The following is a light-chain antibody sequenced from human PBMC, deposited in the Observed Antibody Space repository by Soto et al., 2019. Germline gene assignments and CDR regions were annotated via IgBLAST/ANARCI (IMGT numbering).Light chain of an antibody. J-gene: IGKJ4*01. V-gene: IGKV3-15*01. CDR1: QSINSN. CDR3: QQYNTWPRS. Sequence: EIVMTQSPATLSVSPGERATLSCRASQSINSNLAWYQHKPGQAPRLLIYGAYTRATGIPARFSGSGSGTDFTLTISSLQSEDVALYYCQQYNTWPRSFGGGTKVEI. CDR2: GAY.